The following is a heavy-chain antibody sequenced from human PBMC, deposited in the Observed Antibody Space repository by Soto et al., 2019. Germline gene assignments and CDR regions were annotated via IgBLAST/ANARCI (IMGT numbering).Heavy chain of an antibody. Sequence: SETLSLTCTVSGGSFTSGDYYWSWLRQHPGKGLEWIGYIHYRGNTYYNPSLKSRISMSVDTSKNQFSLEVNSVTAADTAVYYCARLPQVAPRYFDKWGQGTLVTVSS. CDR2: IHYRGNT. J-gene: IGHJ4*02. CDR1: GGSFTSGDYY. V-gene: IGHV4-31*03. D-gene: IGHD5-12*01. CDR3: ARLPQVAPRYFDK.